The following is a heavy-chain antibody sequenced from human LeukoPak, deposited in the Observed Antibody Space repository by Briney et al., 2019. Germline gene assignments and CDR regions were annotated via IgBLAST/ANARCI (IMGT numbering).Heavy chain of an antibody. CDR1: GGSISSGGYY. CDR2: IYYSGST. J-gene: IGHJ5*02. CDR3: ARGIRSYYDILTGYFWFDP. Sequence: PSETLSLTCTVSGGSISSGGYYWSWLRQHPGKGLEWIGYIYYSGSTYYNPSLKSRVTISVDTSKNQFSLKLSSVTAADTAVYYCARGIRSYYDILTGYFWFDPWGQGALVTVSS. V-gene: IGHV4-31*03. D-gene: IGHD3-9*01.